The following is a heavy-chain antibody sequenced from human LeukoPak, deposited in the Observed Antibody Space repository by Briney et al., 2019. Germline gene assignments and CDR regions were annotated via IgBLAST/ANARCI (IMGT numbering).Heavy chain of an antibody. Sequence: SETLSLTCTVSGGSISSTSYYWGWIRQPPGKGLEWIGSIYYSGSTYYNPSLKSRVTISVDTSKNQFSLKLSSVTAADTAVYYCAKVGYQLLLPDAFDIWGQGTMVTVSS. V-gene: IGHV4-39*07. CDR2: IYYSGST. J-gene: IGHJ3*02. D-gene: IGHD2-2*01. CDR3: AKVGYQLLLPDAFDI. CDR1: GGSISSTSYY.